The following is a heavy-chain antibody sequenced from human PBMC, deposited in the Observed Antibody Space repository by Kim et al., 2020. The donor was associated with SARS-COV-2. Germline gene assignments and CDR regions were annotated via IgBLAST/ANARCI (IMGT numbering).Heavy chain of an antibody. CDR2: IIPIFGTA. V-gene: IGHV1-69*13. CDR1: GGTFSSYA. J-gene: IGHJ3*02. Sequence: SVKVSCKASGGTFSSYAISWVRQAPGQGLEWMGGIIPIFGTANYAQKFQGRVTITADESTSTAYMELSSLRSEDTAVYYCARSSYYYDSSGYRDAFDIWGQGTMVTVSS. D-gene: IGHD3-22*01. CDR3: ARSSYYYDSSGYRDAFDI.